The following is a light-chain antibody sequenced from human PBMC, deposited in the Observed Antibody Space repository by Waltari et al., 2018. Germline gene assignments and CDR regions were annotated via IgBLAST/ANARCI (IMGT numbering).Light chain of an antibody. CDR1: SPNTGVNT. CDR3: QTWDDSLNGVV. J-gene: IGLJ2*01. CDR2: TDN. Sequence: QSVLTQPPSASGTPGQTVTLSCSGSSPNTGVNTVNWYQQLPGTAPKLLIYTDNLRPSGVPDRFSGAKSGTSASLAISGLQSEDEADYHCQTWDDSLNGVVFGGGTKLTVL. V-gene: IGLV1-44*01.